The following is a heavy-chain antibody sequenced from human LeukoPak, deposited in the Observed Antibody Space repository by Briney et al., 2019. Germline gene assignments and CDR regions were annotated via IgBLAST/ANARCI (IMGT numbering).Heavy chain of an antibody. J-gene: IGHJ4*02. D-gene: IGHD1-1*01. CDR1: GFTFSSYD. CDR2: IRRGVGST. Sequence: GGSLRLSCAASGFTFSSYDLSWVRQAPGKGLECVSSIRRGVGSTYYADSVKGRFTISRDNSKNTLYLQMNNLRADDTAVYYCAKKGQADDNGKPDWGQGTLVTVSS. CDR3: AKKGQADDNGKPD. V-gene: IGHV3-23*01.